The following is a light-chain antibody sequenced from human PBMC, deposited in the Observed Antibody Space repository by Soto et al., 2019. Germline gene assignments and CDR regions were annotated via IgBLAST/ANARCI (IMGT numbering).Light chain of an antibody. V-gene: IGKV3-20*01. J-gene: IGKJ5*01. CDR2: GAS. CDR1: QSVSSIY. Sequence: EIVLTQSPGTLSLSPGERATLSCRASQSVSSIYLAWYQQKPGQGPRLLIYGASSRATGIPDRFSGSGSGTGFALTISRLESEDFAVYYCQQYGNLITFGQGTRLQIK. CDR3: QQYGNLIT.